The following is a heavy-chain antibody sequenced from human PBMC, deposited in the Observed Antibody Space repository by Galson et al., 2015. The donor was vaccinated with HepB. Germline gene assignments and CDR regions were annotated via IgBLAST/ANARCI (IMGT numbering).Heavy chain of an antibody. CDR1: GFSLMTSGVG. V-gene: IGHV2-5*02. J-gene: IGHJ1*01. CDR3: AHHYELHPGQR. CDR2: IYWDDDK. Sequence: PALGRPTQTLTLTCTFSGFSLMTSGVGVGWIRQPPGKALEWLAHIYWDDDKRYSSSLKSRLTITKDTSKNQVVLTMTNMDPVDTATYYCAHHYELHPGQRWGQGTLVTVSS. D-gene: IGHD3-22*01.